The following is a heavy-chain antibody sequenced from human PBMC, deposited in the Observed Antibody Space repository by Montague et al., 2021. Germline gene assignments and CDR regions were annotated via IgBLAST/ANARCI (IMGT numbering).Heavy chain of an antibody. CDR3: TFYKFRETPRGFDY. Sequence: SLRLSCAASGFTFSSYWMHWVRQAPGKGLVWVSRISTDGGSTTYADSVKGRFTTSRDNAKNMLYLQMNSLRAEDTAVYYCTFYKFRETPRGFDYWGQGTLVTVSA. CDR2: ISTDGGST. V-gene: IGHV3-74*01. J-gene: IGHJ4*02. D-gene: IGHD3-10*01. CDR1: GFTFSSYW.